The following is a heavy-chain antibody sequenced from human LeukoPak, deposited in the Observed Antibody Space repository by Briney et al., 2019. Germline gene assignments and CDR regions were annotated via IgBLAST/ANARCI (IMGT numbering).Heavy chain of an antibody. Sequence: GESLKISCKVSGYDFASYWLAWVRQMPGTGLEWMGIIYPGDSDTRYSPSFQGQVAISADKSIGTAYLQWSSLKASDTAIYYCARGTVAATYGTFDYWGQGTLVTVSS. V-gene: IGHV5-51*01. D-gene: IGHD6-19*01. CDR1: GYDFASYW. J-gene: IGHJ4*02. CDR2: IYPGDSDT. CDR3: ARGTVAATYGTFDY.